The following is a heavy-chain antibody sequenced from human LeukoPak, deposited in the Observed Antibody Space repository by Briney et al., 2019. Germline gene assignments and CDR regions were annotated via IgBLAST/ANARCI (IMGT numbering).Heavy chain of an antibody. Sequence: PGGSLRLSCAAPGFTVSSHYMNWVRQAPGKGLEWVSVIDSADNTYYADSVKGRFTISRDNSNNTSFLQMTSGRAEDPAVFYCARRGGYSGHDFGGAIEGYFDYWGQGTVVTVSS. CDR1: GFTVSSHY. CDR2: IDSADNT. J-gene: IGHJ4*02. D-gene: IGHD5-12*01. CDR3: ARRGGYSGHDFGGAIEGYFDY. V-gene: IGHV3-53*01.